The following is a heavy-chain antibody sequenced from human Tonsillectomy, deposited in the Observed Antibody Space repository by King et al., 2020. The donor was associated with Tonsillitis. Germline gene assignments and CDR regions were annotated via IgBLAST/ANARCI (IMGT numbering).Heavy chain of an antibody. CDR2: IDPTDSYT. D-gene: IGHD2-15*01. CDR3: ALNPEVAQFDY. Sequence: VQLVQSGAEVKKPGESLRISCKGSGYYFTSYWISWVRQMPGKGLEWMGRIDPTDSYTNYSPSFQGHVTISADKSINTAYLQWSGLKASDTALYYCALNPEVAQFDYWGQGTLVTVSS. J-gene: IGHJ4*02. V-gene: IGHV5-10-1*03. CDR1: GYYFTSYW.